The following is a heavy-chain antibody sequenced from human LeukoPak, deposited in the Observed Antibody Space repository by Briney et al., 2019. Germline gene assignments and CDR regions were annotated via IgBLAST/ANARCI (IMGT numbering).Heavy chain of an antibody. J-gene: IGHJ3*01. CDR3: ARGGNTRRDSFDL. CDR2: INPNNGDP. CDR1: GYTFTGYY. D-gene: IGHD5-18*01. Sequence: GASVTVSCKASGYTFTGYYIHWVRQPPGQGLEWLGWINPNNGDPNYPHKFQGRVIITRETSISTAHMEVSRLTSADTAVYYCARGGNTRRDSFDLWGQGTMVTVSS. V-gene: IGHV1-2*07.